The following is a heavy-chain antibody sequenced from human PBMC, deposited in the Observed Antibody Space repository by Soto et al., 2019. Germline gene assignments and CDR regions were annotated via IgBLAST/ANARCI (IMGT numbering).Heavy chain of an antibody. Sequence: QVQLQQWGAGLLKPSETLSLTCAVYGGSFSGYYWSWIRQPPGKGLEWIGEINHSGSTNYNPSLKSRVTISVDTSKNQFPLKLSSVTAADTAVYYCATRYSSSWYWFDPWGQGTLVTVSS. CDR3: ATRYSSSWYWFDP. CDR2: INHSGST. CDR1: GGSFSGYY. V-gene: IGHV4-34*01. D-gene: IGHD6-13*01. J-gene: IGHJ5*02.